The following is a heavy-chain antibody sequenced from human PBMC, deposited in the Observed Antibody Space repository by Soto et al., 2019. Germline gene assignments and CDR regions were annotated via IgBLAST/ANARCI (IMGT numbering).Heavy chain of an antibody. V-gene: IGHV1-69*01. CDR2: ITLIFGTA. Sequence: QVQLVQSGAEVKKPGSSVKVSCKASGGTFSSYAISWVRQAPGPRLVWMGGITLIFGTAHYAQKFQRRVTITADESASTAYMELRSLRSEDTAVYYFARRDDYDYGIDVWGQGTTVTFAS. J-gene: IGHJ6*02. CDR3: ARRDDYDYGIDV. CDR1: GGTFSSYA.